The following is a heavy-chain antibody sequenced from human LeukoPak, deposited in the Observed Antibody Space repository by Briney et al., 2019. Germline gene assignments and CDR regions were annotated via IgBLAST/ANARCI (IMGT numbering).Heavy chain of an antibody. CDR3: ARAAIAAAEFDY. V-gene: IGHV1-2*02. CDR2: INPNSGGT. D-gene: IGHD6-13*01. J-gene: IGHJ4*02. CDR1: GYTFTGYY. Sequence: GASVKVSCKASGYTFTGYYMHWVRQAPGQGLEWIGWINPNSGGTNYAQKFQGRVTMTRDTSISTAYMELSRLRSDDTAVYYCARAAIAAAEFDYWGQGTLVTVSS.